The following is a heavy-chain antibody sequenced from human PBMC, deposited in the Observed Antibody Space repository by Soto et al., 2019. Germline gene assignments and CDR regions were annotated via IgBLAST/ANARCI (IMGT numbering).Heavy chain of an antibody. J-gene: IGHJ6*02. Sequence: EVQLVESGGGLVQPGGSLRLSCAASGFSFSSHWIHWVRQAPGKGLVWVARIEGDGGTISYADSVKGRFTISSDNAKNTVYLQMNSLRAEDTAVYYCARVRFLECLGAMDVWGQGTTVSVSS. V-gene: IGHV3-74*01. CDR3: ARVRFLECLGAMDV. CDR1: GFSFSSHW. CDR2: IEGDGGTI. D-gene: IGHD3-3*01.